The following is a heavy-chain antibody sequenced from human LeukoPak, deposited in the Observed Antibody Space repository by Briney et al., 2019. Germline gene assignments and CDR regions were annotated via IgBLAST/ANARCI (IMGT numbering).Heavy chain of an antibody. CDR3: ASTPLAAAGDYYFDY. Sequence: SVKVSCKASGGTFSSYAISWVRQAPGQGLEWMGGIIPIFGTANYAQKFQGRVTITADESTSTAYMELSSLRSEDTAVYYCASTPLAAAGDYYFDYWGQGTLVTVSS. J-gene: IGHJ4*02. V-gene: IGHV1-69*13. CDR2: IIPIFGTA. CDR1: GGTFSSYA. D-gene: IGHD6-13*01.